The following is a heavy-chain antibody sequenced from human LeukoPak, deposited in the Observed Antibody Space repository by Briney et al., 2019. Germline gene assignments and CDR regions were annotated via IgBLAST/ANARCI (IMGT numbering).Heavy chain of an antibody. CDR3: ARDPAITLLRGVIDY. D-gene: IGHD3-10*01. Sequence: GGSLRLSCAASGFTFSSQWMGWVRQAPGKGLEWVANVNQGGTEKFYVGSVKGRFTISRDNAENSLYLQMNSLRAEDTAVYYCARDPAITLLRGVIDYWGQGTLVTVSS. V-gene: IGHV3-7*01. J-gene: IGHJ4*02. CDR1: GFTFSSQW. CDR2: VNQGGTEK.